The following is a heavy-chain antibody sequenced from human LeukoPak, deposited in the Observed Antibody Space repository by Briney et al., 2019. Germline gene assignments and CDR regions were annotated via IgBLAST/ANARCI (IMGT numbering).Heavy chain of an antibody. CDR3: ARDGYYDSSGYRTITDY. CDR1: GFTFSSYS. J-gene: IGHJ4*02. Sequence: PGGSLRLSCAASGFTFSSYSMNWVRQAPGKGLEWVSSISSSSSYIYYADSVKGRFTISRDNAKNSLYLQRNSLRAEETAVYYCARDGYYDSSGYRTITDYWGQGTLVTVSS. V-gene: IGHV3-21*01. D-gene: IGHD3-22*01. CDR2: ISSSSSYI.